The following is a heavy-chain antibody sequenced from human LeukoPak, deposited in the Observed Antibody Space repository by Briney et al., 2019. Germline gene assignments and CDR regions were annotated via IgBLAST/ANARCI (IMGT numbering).Heavy chain of an antibody. D-gene: IGHD6-19*01. CDR1: GFTFENYA. CDR2: ISWNSGSI. V-gene: IGHV3-9*03. J-gene: IGHJ6*04. CDR3: AKDAGSGSFPLFLRADA. Sequence: GGSLRLSCVASGFTFENYAMYWVRQVPGKGLEWVSGISWNSGSINYADSVKGRFTISRDNAKNSLYLQMNSLTAEDMALYYCAKDAGSGSFPLFLRADAWGKGTTVTVSS.